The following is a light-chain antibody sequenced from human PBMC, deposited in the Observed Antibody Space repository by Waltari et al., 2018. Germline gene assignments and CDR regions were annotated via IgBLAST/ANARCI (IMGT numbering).Light chain of an antibody. CDR3: QEYYGIPWT. J-gene: IGKJ1*01. V-gene: IGKV4-1*01. Sequence: DIVMTQSPDSLAVSLGERATINCKSSQSVLYSSNNKNQLAWFQQKPGQPHKLLLYWASTRQSGGPDRFSGSGSGTDFTLTISTLQADYVAVYYCQEYYGIPWTLGQGTKVEIK. CDR2: WAS. CDR1: QSVLYSSNNKNQ.